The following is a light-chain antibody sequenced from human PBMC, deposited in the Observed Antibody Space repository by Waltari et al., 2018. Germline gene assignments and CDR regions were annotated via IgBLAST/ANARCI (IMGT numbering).Light chain of an antibody. CDR2: GAS. CDR3: QQYDGSVLT. J-gene: IGKJ4*01. Sequence: IVLTQSPDTLSFSPGQRATLSRRASQTINNNFLVWYQQEPGHAPRRIIHGASSSATGFPDRFSGSGSGADFTLTISSLKPEDSAVYCCQQYDGSVLTFGGGTKVEI. CDR1: QTINNNF. V-gene: IGKV3-20*01.